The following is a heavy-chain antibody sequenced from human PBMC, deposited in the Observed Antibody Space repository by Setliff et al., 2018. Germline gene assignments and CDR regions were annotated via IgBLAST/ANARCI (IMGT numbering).Heavy chain of an antibody. J-gene: IGHJ4*02. D-gene: IGHD1-26*01. CDR1: GGSISSGNW. CDR3: SRGGSGRYPFDY. Sequence: SETLSLTCVVSGGSISSGNWWSWVRQSPGKGLEWIGEIDHSGNINYNPSLRSRVTISVDKSKDQFSLKLNSVTAADTAIYYCSRGGSGRYPFDYWGQGTLVTV. V-gene: IGHV4-4*02. CDR2: IDHSGNI.